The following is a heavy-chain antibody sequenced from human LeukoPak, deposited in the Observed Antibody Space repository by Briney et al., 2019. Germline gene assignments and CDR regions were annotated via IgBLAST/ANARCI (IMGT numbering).Heavy chain of an antibody. CDR2: VYYTGST. V-gene: IGHV4-59*01. D-gene: IGHD5-24*01. CDR1: GGSISTYY. CDR3: ARGDGFFDY. Sequence: SGTLSLTCTVSGGSISTYYWSWIRQPPGKGLEWIEYVYYTGSTNYNPSLKSRVTISVDTSKKQYSLKLSSVTAADTAVYYCARGDGFFDYWGQGTVVTVSS. J-gene: IGHJ4*02.